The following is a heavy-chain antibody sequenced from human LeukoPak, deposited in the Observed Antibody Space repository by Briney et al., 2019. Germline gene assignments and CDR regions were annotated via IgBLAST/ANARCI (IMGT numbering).Heavy chain of an antibody. V-gene: IGHV3-23*01. CDR3: AKEVGATLAFDI. CDR1: GFTFSSYA. J-gene: IGHJ3*02. CDR2: ISGSGGST. D-gene: IGHD1-26*01. Sequence: SGGSLRLSCAASGFTFSSYAMSWVRQAPGKGLEWVSAISGSGGSTYYADSVKGRLTISRDNSKNTLYLQMNSLRAEDTAVYYCAKEVGATLAFDIWGQGTMVTVSS.